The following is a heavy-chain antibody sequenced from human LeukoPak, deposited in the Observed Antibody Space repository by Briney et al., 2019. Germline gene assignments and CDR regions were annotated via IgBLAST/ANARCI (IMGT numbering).Heavy chain of an antibody. D-gene: IGHD3-10*01. CDR3: ARFGELSQKYYFDY. CDR1: GGSFSGYY. Sequence: SETLSLTCAVYGGSFSGYYWSWIRQPPGKGLEWIGEINHSGSTNYNPSLKSRVTISVDTSKNQFSLKLSSVTAADTAVYYCARFGELSQKYYFDYWGQGTLVTVSS. CDR2: INHSGST. V-gene: IGHV4-34*01. J-gene: IGHJ4*02.